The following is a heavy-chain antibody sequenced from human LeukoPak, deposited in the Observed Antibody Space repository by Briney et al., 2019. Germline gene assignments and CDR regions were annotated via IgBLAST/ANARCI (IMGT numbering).Heavy chain of an antibody. CDR2: LKSKTDGGTT. CDR3: TTVRSSCGFDY. J-gene: IGHJ4*02. Sequence: PGGSLRLSCAASGFTFSNSWMTWVRQAPGKGLEWVGHLKSKTDGGTTDYAAPLRGRFTILRDDSKNTLFLHMSSLQTEDTALYYCTTVRSSCGFDYWGQGTLVTVSS. V-gene: IGHV3-15*01. CDR1: GFTFSNSW. D-gene: IGHD2-15*01.